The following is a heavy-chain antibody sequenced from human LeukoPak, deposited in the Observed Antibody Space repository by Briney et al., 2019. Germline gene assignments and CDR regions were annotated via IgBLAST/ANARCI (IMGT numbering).Heavy chain of an antibody. V-gene: IGHV4-39*01. CDR3: ASESRGSGSYFWFDP. Sequence: PSETLSLTCTVSGGSISSNSYYWGWIRQSPGKGLEWIGSIYYSGSTYYNPSLKSRVTISVDTSKNQFSLKLSSVTAADTAVYYCASESRGSGSYFWFDPWGQGTLVTVSS. D-gene: IGHD3-10*01. CDR2: IYYSGST. CDR1: GGSISSNSYY. J-gene: IGHJ5*02.